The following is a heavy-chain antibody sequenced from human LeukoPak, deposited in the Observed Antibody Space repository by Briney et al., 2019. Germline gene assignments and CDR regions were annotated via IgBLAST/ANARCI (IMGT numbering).Heavy chain of an antibody. V-gene: IGHV4-34*01. CDR2: INHGGST. J-gene: IGHJ6*03. D-gene: IGHD2-8*01. Sequence: PSETLSLTCAVYGGSFSGYYWSRIRQPPGKGLEWIGEINHGGSTNYNPSLKSRVTISVDTSKNQFSLKLSSVTAADTAVYYCARGRSGRDCTNGVCYSYYYYYMDVWGKGTTVTVSS. CDR1: GGSFSGYY. CDR3: ARGRSGRDCTNGVCYSYYYYYMDV.